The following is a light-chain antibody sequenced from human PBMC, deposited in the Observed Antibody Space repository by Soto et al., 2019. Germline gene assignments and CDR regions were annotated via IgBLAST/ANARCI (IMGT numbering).Light chain of an antibody. J-gene: IGLJ2*01. CDR1: KLGDKY. Sequence: SYELTQPPSVSVSPGQTASITCSGDKLGDKYTCWYQQKPGQSPLLVIYQDTKRPSGIPERFSGSNSGNTGTLTISGTQAMDEADYYCQAWDSVTVVFGGGTKVTVL. V-gene: IGLV3-1*01. CDR3: QAWDSVTVV. CDR2: QDT.